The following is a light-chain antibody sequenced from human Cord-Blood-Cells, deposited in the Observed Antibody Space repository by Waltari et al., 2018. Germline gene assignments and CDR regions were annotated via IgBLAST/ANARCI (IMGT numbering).Light chain of an antibody. J-gene: IGLJ3*02. CDR2: VNSDGSH. Sequence: QLVLTQSPSASASLGAPVKPTCTLRSVHSSNIIAWHHQPPGKGHRYLMNVNSDGSHSKGDEIPDRFSGSSSGAERYLTISSLQSEDGADYYCQTGGHGTWVFGGGTKLTIL. V-gene: IGLV4-69*01. CDR3: QTGGHGTWV. CDR1: SVHSSNI.